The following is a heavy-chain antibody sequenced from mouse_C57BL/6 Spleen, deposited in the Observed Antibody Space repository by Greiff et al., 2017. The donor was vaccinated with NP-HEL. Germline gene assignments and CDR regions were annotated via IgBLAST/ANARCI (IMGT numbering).Heavy chain of an antibody. V-gene: IGHV5-9-1*02. Sequence: EVNVVESGEGLVKPGGSLKLSCAASGFTFSSYAMSWVRQTPEKRLEWVAYISSGGDYIYYADTVKGRFTISRDNARNTLYLQMSSLKSEDTAMYYCTSSRGYYRIAYWGQGTLVTVSA. CDR2: ISSGGDYI. J-gene: IGHJ3*01. CDR3: TSSRGYYRIAY. D-gene: IGHD2-3*01. CDR1: GFTFSSYA.